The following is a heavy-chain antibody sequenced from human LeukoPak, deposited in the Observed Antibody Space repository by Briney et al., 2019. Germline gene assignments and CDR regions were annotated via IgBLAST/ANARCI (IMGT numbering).Heavy chain of an antibody. CDR3: AREALGYDSSGYYLRSWYYMDV. V-gene: IGHV3-74*01. Sequence: PGGSLRLSCAASGFTFSKYWMHWVRQAPGKGLVWVSRIHTDGISTTYADSVKGRFTISGDNAKNTLYLQMNSLRAEDTAVYYCAREALGYDSSGYYLRSWYYMDVWGKGTTVTISS. D-gene: IGHD3-22*01. CDR1: GFTFSKYW. J-gene: IGHJ6*03. CDR2: IHTDGIST.